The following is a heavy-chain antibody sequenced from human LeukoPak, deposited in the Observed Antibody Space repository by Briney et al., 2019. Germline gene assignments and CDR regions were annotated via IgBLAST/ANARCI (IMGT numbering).Heavy chain of an antibody. CDR3: AGDRAVKARIGGMDV. CDR2: ISESSSHT. D-gene: IGHD5-24*01. CDR1: GFTFSGYS. J-gene: IGHJ6*02. V-gene: IGHV3-21*06. Sequence: PGGSLTLSCEASGFTFSGYSMNWVRQAPGKGLEWVSYISESSSHTYNADSVKGRFTISRDNAKNSLYLQMNSLRVEDTGIYYCAGDRAVKARIGGMDVWGQGTTVIVSS.